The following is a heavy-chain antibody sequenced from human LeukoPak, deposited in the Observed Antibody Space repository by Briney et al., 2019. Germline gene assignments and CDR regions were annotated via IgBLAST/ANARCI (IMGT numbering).Heavy chain of an antibody. V-gene: IGHV4-4*07. J-gene: IGHJ6*03. CDR1: GGSISSYY. Sequence: SETLSLTCTVSGGSISSYYWSWIRQPAGKGLEWIGRIYTSGSTNYNPSLKSRVTMSVDTSKNQFSLKLSSVTAADTAVYYCARVDLMVKGYYYMDVWGKGTTVTISS. D-gene: IGHD5-18*01. CDR3: ARVDLMVKGYYYMDV. CDR2: IYTSGST.